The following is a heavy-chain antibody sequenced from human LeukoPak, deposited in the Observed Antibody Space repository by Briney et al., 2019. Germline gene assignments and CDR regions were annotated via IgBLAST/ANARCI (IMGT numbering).Heavy chain of an antibody. D-gene: IGHD6-19*01. V-gene: IGHV1-2*02. CDR1: GYTFTDYH. J-gene: IGHJ4*02. Sequence: EASVKVSCKASGYTFTDYHMHWVRQAPGQGLEWMGWINPKSGGTKYAQNFQGRVTMSRDTSISTAYMELDRLRSDDAAVYFCARAVYSSGWNDYWGQGTLVTVSS. CDR3: ARAVYSSGWNDY. CDR2: INPKSGGT.